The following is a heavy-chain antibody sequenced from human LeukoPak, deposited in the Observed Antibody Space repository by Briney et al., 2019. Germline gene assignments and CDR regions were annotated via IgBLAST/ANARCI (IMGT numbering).Heavy chain of an antibody. J-gene: IGHJ3*02. Sequence: PSETLSLTCTVSGGSISSYYWSWIRQPPGKGLEWVGYIYYSGSTNYNPSLKSRVTISEDTSKNQFSLNLSSVTAADTAVYYCARVYSLIEYAFDICGEVTMVTVSS. D-gene: IGHD5-18*01. CDR2: IYYSGST. CDR3: ARVYSLIEYAFDI. V-gene: IGHV4-59*01. CDR1: GGSISSYY.